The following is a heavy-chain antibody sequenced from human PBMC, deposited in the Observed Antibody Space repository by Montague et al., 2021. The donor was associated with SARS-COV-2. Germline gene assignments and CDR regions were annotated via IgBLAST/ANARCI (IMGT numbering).Heavy chain of an antibody. J-gene: IGHJ4*02. CDR1: GGSISSYY. Sequence: SETLSLTCTVSGGSISSYYWSWIRQPPGKGLEWIGYIYYSGSTNYNPSLKSRVTIPVDTSKNQFSLKLSSVTAADTAVYYCARGNTWEGYSYGFDYWGQGTLVTVSS. D-gene: IGHD5-18*01. V-gene: IGHV4-59*01. CDR3: ARGNTWEGYSYGFDY. CDR2: IYYSGST.